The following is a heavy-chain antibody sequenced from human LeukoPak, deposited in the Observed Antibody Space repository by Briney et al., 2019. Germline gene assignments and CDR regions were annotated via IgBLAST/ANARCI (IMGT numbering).Heavy chain of an antibody. V-gene: IGHV3-30*04. CDR3: AEGLHSSSWYGAEYFQH. Sequence: GGSLRLSCAASGFTFDTYPMHWVRQAPGKGLEWVSLVSYDGVDKFYSDSVKGRFTISRDNAKNSLYLQMNSLRAEDTAVYYCAEGLHSSSWYGAEYFQHWGQGTLVTVSS. J-gene: IGHJ1*01. D-gene: IGHD6-13*01. CDR1: GFTFDTYP. CDR2: VSYDGVDK.